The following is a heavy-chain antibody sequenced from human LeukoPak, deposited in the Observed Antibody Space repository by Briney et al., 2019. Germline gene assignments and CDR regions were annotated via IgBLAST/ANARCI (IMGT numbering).Heavy chain of an antibody. CDR2: VNHSGDT. CDR3: ARGDPKTVVQGVLGIKYHYYYMDV. CDR1: GGSFSGCY. V-gene: IGHV4-34*01. J-gene: IGHJ6*03. Sequence: PSETLSLTCAVYGGSFSGCYWSWIRQPPGKGLEWIGEVNHSGDTNYNPSLKSRVTISVDTSKNQFSLKLSSVTAADTSVYYCARGDPKTVVQGVLGIKYHYYYMDVWGKGTTVTVSS. D-gene: IGHD3-10*01.